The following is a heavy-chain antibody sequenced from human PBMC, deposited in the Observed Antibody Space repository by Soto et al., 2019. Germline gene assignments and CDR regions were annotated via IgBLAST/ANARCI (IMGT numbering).Heavy chain of an antibody. D-gene: IGHD5-18*01. J-gene: IGHJ3*02. V-gene: IGHV4-34*01. CDR2: INHSGST. CDR1: GGSFSGYY. CDR3: ASPGGWIQLWPRAFDI. Sequence: QVQLQQWGAGLLKPSETLSLTCAVYGGSFSGYYWSWIRQPPGKGLEWIGEINHSGSTNYNPSLKSRVTISVDTSKTQFSLKLSSVTAADTAVYYCASPGGWIQLWPRAFDIWGQGTMVTVSS.